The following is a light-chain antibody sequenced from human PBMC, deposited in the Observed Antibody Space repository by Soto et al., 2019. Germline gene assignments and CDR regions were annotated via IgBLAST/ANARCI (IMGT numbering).Light chain of an antibody. CDR3: QAWDKSGFV. CDR1: KLGDKY. Sequence: SYELTRPPSVSVSPGQTTSITCFGDKLGDKYASWYQQKPGQSPVLVIYQDAKRPSGIPERFSGSNSGNTATLTISGTQALDESDYYCQAWDKSGFVFGTGTKLTVL. CDR2: QDA. V-gene: IGLV3-1*01. J-gene: IGLJ1*01.